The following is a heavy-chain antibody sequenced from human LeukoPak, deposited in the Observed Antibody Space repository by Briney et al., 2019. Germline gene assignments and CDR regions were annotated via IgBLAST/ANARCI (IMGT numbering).Heavy chain of an antibody. D-gene: IGHD6-6*01. CDR2: IIPIFGTA. CDR1: GGTFSSYA. CDR3: AKIAARHDAFDI. Sequence: GASVKVSCKASGGTFSSYAISWVRQAPGQGLEWMGGIIPIFGTANYAQKFQGRVTITTDESTSTAYMELSSLRSEDTAVYYCAKIAARHDAFDIWGQGTMVTVSS. J-gene: IGHJ3*02. V-gene: IGHV1-69*05.